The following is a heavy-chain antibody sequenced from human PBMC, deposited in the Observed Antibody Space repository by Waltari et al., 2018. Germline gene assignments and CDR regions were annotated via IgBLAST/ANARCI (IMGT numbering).Heavy chain of an antibody. CDR1: GYSISSGYY. Sequence: QVQLQESGPGLVKPSETLSLTCAVSGYSISSGYYWGWIRQPPGKGLEWIGSIYHSGSTDHTPSLMSRVTISVDTSTNQFSLKLSSVTAADTAVYYCASTSTMGGYCTGGVCWGFGYWGQGTLVTVSS. J-gene: IGHJ4*02. CDR2: IYHSGST. D-gene: IGHD2-8*02. V-gene: IGHV4-38-2*01. CDR3: ASTSTMGGYCTGGVCWGFGY.